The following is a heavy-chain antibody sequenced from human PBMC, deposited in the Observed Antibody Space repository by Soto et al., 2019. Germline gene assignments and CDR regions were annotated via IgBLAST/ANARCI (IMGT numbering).Heavy chain of an antibody. CDR1: GGSISSGGYY. CDR2: IYYSGST. D-gene: IGHD4-4*01. Sequence: SETLSLTCTVSGGSISSGGYYWSWIRQHPGKGLEWIGYIYYSGSTYYNPSLKSRVTISVDTSKNPFSLKLSSVTAADKAVYSCAKDSNYSNYLHGMDVRGQGTTVTVSS. J-gene: IGHJ6*02. CDR3: AKDSNYSNYLHGMDV. V-gene: IGHV4-31*03.